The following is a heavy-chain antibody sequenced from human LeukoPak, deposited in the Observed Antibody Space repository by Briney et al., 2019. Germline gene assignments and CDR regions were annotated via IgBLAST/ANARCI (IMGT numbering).Heavy chain of an antibody. Sequence: GRSLRLSCAASGFTFSSYAMNWVRQAPGKGLEWVAVISYDGSNKYYADSVKGRFTISRDNSKNTLYLQMNSLRAEDTAVYYCARASRAAADYWGQGTLVTVSS. CDR1: GFTFSSYA. CDR3: ARASRAAADY. CDR2: ISYDGSNK. D-gene: IGHD2-15*01. J-gene: IGHJ4*02. V-gene: IGHV3-30*04.